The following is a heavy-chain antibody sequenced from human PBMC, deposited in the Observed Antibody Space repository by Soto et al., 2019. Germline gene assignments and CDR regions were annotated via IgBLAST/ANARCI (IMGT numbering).Heavy chain of an antibody. D-gene: IGHD1-26*01. J-gene: IGHJ4*02. V-gene: IGHV3-23*01. CDR3: AKERRESYFDY. CDR2: ISGSGVST. CDR1: GFTFSSYA. Sequence: GGSLRLSCAASGFTFSSYAMSWVRQAPGKGLEWVSAISGSGVSTYYADSVKGRLPISRDNSKNTLYLQMNSLRAEETAVYYCAKERRESYFDYWGQGTLVTVSS.